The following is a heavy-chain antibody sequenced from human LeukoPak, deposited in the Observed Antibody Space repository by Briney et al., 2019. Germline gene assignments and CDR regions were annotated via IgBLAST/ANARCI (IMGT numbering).Heavy chain of an antibody. CDR2: ISVGSDAA. V-gene: IGHV3-48*01. J-gene: IGHJ4*02. CDR1: GLTLSSYS. D-gene: IGHD1-20*01. CDR3: ARLTGTGYFDL. Sequence: GGSLRLSCAASGLTLSSYSMNWVRQVPGKGLEWISYISVGSDAAHYADSVRGRFTISRDTAKNSLILQMNSLRAGDTARYFCARLTGTGYFDLWGQGTPVTVSS.